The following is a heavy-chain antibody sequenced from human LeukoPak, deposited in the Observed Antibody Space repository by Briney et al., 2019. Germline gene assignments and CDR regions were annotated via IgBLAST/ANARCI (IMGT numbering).Heavy chain of an antibody. CDR3: VIDYGGVHRDQ. V-gene: IGHV3-74*01. Sequence: GGSLRLSCTASGFIFNKYWIHWVRQPPAQGMVWVSRINSDGTSRSYANSVKGRFTISRDHVKNTVYLQMGGRRAGVSAVYFWVIDYGGVHRDQWGQGTVVTVFS. CDR1: GFIFNKYW. D-gene: IGHD2-8*02. J-gene: IGHJ4*02. CDR2: INSDGTSR.